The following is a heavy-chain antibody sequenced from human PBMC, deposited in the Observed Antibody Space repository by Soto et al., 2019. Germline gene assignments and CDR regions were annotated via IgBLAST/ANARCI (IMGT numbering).Heavy chain of an antibody. CDR2: IKGDGSST. CDR1: ALSFSSYW. CDR3: ARDPDICSGGSCYSHFDY. D-gene: IGHD2-15*01. Sequence: PGGSLRLSGADPALSFSSYWMHGVRHAQGKGLVWVARIKGDGSSTAYADSVKGRFTISRDIAKNTLYPQMNSLRADDTAVYYCARDPDICSGGSCYSHFDYWRQGTLVTVSS. J-gene: IGHJ4*02. V-gene: IGHV3-74*01.